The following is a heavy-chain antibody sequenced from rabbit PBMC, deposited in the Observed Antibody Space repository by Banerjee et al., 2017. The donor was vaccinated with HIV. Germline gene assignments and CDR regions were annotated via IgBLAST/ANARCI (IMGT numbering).Heavy chain of an antibody. Sequence: QSLEESGGDLVKPGGSLTLTCTASGFSFSSYWMCWVRQAPGKGLEWIACINSNTGNTVYASWAKGPFTISKTSSTTVTLQMTSLTAADTATYFCARDLAGVIGWNFNLWGQGTLVTVS. J-gene: IGHJ4*01. CDR1: GFSFSSYW. CDR3: ARDLAGVIGWNFNL. D-gene: IGHD4-1*01. CDR2: INSNTGNT. V-gene: IGHV1S40*01.